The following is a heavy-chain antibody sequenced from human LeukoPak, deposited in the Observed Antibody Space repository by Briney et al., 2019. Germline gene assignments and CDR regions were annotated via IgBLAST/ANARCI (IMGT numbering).Heavy chain of an antibody. V-gene: IGHV3-20*04. CDR1: GFTFDDYG. CDR2: INWSGDST. CDR3: AELGITMIGGV. Sequence: PGRSLRLSCAASGFTFDDYGMSWVRQAPGKGLEWISGINWSGDSTGYADSVKGRFTISRDNAKNSLYLQMNSLRAEDTAVYYCAELGITMIGGVWGKGTTVTISS. D-gene: IGHD3-10*02. J-gene: IGHJ6*04.